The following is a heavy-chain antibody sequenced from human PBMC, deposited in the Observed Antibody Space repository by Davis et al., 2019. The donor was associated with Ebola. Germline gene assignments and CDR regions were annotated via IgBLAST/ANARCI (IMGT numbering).Heavy chain of an antibody. D-gene: IGHD5-24*01. Sequence: GGSLRLSCAASGFTFSSYEMNWVRQAPGKGLEWVSSISSSSSYIYYADSVKGRFTISRDNAKNSLYLQMNSLRAEDTAVYYCARDAEDGSGNWFFDFRGRGALVTVSS. CDR1: GFTFSSYE. CDR2: ISSSSSYI. V-gene: IGHV3-21*01. J-gene: IGHJ2*01. CDR3: ARDAEDGSGNWFFDF.